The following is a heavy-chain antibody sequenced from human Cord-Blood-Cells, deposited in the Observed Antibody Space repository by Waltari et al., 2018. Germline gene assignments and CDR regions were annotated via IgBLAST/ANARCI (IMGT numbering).Heavy chain of an antibody. V-gene: IGHV1-69*12. CDR2: IIPIFGTA. J-gene: IGHJ3*02. CDR3: AIGPGVATISPNAFDI. D-gene: IGHD5-12*01. Sequence: QVQLVQSGAEVKKPGASVKVSCKASGCNFSSYAISWVRQAPGQGLEWMGGIIPIFGTANYAQKFQGRVTITADESTSTAYMELSSLRSEDTAVYYCAIGPGVATISPNAFDIWGQGTMVTVSS. CDR1: GCNFSSYA.